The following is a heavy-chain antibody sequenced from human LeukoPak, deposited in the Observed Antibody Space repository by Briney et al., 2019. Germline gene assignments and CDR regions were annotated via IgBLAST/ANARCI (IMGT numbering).Heavy chain of an antibody. J-gene: IGHJ3*02. V-gene: IGHV3-21*01. D-gene: IGHD2-15*01. Sequence: GGSLRLSCAASGFTFSSYSMNWVRQAPGKGLEWVSSISSSSSYIYYADSVKGRFTISRDNAKNSLYLQMNSLRAEDTAVYYCAREEVVNAFDIWGQGTMVTVSS. CDR3: AREEVVNAFDI. CDR1: GFTFSSYS. CDR2: ISSSSSYI.